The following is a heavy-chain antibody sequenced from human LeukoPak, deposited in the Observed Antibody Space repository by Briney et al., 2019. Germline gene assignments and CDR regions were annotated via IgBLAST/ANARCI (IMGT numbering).Heavy chain of an antibody. J-gene: IGHJ3*02. CDR3: ARGRRDGYNHDAFDI. CDR2: INPSGGST. D-gene: IGHD5-24*01. V-gene: IGHV1-46*01. CDR1: GYTFTGYY. Sequence: GASVKVSCKASGYTFTGYYMHWVRQAPGQGLEWMGIINPSGGSTSYAQKFQGRVTMTRDMSTSTVYMELSSLRSEDTAVYYCARGRRDGYNHDAFDIWGQGTMVTVSS.